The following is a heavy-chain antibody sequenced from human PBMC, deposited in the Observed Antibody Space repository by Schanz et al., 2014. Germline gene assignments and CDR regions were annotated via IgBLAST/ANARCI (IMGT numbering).Heavy chain of an antibody. Sequence: EVQLVESGGGLVQPGGSLRLSCTASGFTFSSYSMNWVRQAPGKGLEWVSYVSRSTPDIYYADSVKGRFTISRDNAKNSLFLQMNGLRVEDTAVYYCAKSQGSSFDSWGQGTLVTVSS. CDR1: GFTFSSYS. J-gene: IGHJ4*02. V-gene: IGHV3-48*01. CDR3: AKSQGSSFDS. D-gene: IGHD6-13*01. CDR2: VSRSTPDI.